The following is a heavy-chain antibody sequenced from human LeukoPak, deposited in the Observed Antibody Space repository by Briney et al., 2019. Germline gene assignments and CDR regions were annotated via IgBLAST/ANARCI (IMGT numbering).Heavy chain of an antibody. CDR3: ARGGRYGRRTYYYYYMDV. J-gene: IGHJ6*03. Sequence: PSETLSLTCTVSGGSISSYYWSWIRQPPGKGLEWIGYIYYSGSTNYNPSLKSRVTISVDTSKNQFSLKLSSVTAADTAVYYCARGGRYGRRTYYYYYMDVWGKGTTVTISS. V-gene: IGHV4-59*01. CDR2: IYYSGST. CDR1: GGSISSYY. D-gene: IGHD1-1*01.